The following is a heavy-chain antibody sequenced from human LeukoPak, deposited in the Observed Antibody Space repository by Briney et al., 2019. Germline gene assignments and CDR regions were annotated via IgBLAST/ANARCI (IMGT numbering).Heavy chain of an antibody. V-gene: IGHV3-21*01. Sequence: PGGSLRLSCAASGFTFSSYSMNWVRQAPGKGREWGSSISSSSSYIYYADSVKGRFTISRDNAKNSLYLQMNSLRAEDTAVYYCARGGTVTSTLYYYGMDVWGQGTTVTVSS. D-gene: IGHD4-17*01. CDR1: GFTFSSYS. CDR2: ISSSSSYI. CDR3: ARGGTVTSTLYYYGMDV. J-gene: IGHJ6*02.